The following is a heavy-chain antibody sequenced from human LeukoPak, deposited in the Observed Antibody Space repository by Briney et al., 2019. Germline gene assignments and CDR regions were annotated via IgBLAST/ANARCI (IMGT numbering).Heavy chain of an antibody. CDR1: GGSISSGGYY. CDR3: AGVPHDEAAAGGLDY. J-gene: IGHJ4*02. CDR2: IYHSGST. Sequence: PSQTLSLTCTVSGGSISSGGYYWSWIRQPPGKGLEWIGYIYHSGSTYYNPSLKSRVTISVDRSKNQFSLKLSSVTAADTAVYYCAGVPHDEAAAGGLDYWGQGTLVTVSS. D-gene: IGHD6-13*01. V-gene: IGHV4-30-2*01.